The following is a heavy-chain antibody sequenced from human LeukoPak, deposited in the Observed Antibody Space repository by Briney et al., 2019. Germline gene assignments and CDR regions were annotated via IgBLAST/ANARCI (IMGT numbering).Heavy chain of an antibody. V-gene: IGHV3-23*01. Sequence: GGSLRLSCVASGFTFNNYAMSWVRQSGGKGLEWVSSVSGSGSNIYYVDSMSGRFAISRDNSKNTMYLKMNSLRAEDTAVYSCAKVPTSPLANYYDRSGYYDYWGQGTLVTVSS. CDR2: VSGSGSNI. J-gene: IGHJ4*02. CDR3: AKVPTSPLANYYDRSGYYDY. CDR1: GFTFNNYA. D-gene: IGHD3-22*01.